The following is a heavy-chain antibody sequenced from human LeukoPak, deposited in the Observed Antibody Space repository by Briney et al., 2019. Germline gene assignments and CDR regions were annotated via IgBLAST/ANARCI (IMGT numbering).Heavy chain of an antibody. Sequence: SETPSLTCSVSGASISSDYWSWIRQPPGKGLEWIGNIYSSETTKYNPSPRSRATISGDTSKNQFSLKLSSVTAADTAVYYCARHFPYCGGDCPYYYMDVWGKGTTVTVSS. D-gene: IGHD2-21*02. J-gene: IGHJ6*03. CDR3: ARHFPYCGGDCPYYYMDV. CDR2: IYSSETT. CDR1: GASISSDY. V-gene: IGHV4-4*09.